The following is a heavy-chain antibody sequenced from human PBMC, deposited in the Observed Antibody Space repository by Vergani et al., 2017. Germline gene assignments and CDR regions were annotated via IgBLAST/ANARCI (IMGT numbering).Heavy chain of an antibody. CDR1: GFSFNSYW. D-gene: IGHD6-13*01. J-gene: IGHJ4*02. CDR2: IRSKAYGGTT. CDR3: TRKAAASTFY. Sequence: DVHLAESGGGFFQPGGSLRLSCSASGFSFNSYWMHWVRQVPGKGLEWVAFIRSKAYGGTTEYAASVKGRFTISRDDSKSIAYLQMNSLKTEDTAVYYCTRKAAASTFYWGQGTLVTVSS. V-gene: IGHV3-49*04.